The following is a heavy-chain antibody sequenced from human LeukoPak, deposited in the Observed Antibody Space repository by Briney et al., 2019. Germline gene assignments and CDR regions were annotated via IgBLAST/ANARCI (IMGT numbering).Heavy chain of an antibody. CDR3: ARDSPYNSSSRDDY. CDR1: GFTFSSYS. D-gene: IGHD6-6*01. V-gene: IGHV3-48*01. CDR2: ISSSSSTI. J-gene: IGHJ4*02. Sequence: PGGSLRLSCAASGFTFSSYSMNWVRQAPGKGLEWVSYISSSSSTIYYADSVKGRFTISRDNAKNSLYLQMNSLRAEDTAVYYCARDSPYNSSSRDDYWGQGTLVTVSS.